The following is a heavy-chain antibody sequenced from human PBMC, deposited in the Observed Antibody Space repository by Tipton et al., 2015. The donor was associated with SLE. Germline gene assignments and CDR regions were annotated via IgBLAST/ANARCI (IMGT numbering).Heavy chain of an antibody. CDR2: IYYSGGT. V-gene: IGHV4-31*03. Sequence: TLSLTCTVSGGSVSSGSYYWSWILQPPGKGLEWIGYIYYSGGTYYNPSLNSRVTISVDTSKNQFSLKLSSVTAADTAVYYCARVGSGWYTSAFDIWGQGTMVTVSS. CDR3: ARVGSGWYTSAFDI. D-gene: IGHD6-19*01. CDR1: GGSVSSGSYY. J-gene: IGHJ3*02.